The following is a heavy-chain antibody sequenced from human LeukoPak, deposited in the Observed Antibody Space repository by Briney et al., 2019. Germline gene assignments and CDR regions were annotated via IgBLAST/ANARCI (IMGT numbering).Heavy chain of an antibody. CDR1: GFTFSDYY. J-gene: IGHJ4*02. CDR2: IKQDGSEK. CDR3: ARSSAAAFY. D-gene: IGHD6-13*01. V-gene: IGHV3-7*01. Sequence: GGSLRLSCAASGFTFSDYYMSWVRQAPGKGLEWVANIKQDGSEKYYVDSVKGRFTISRDNAKNSLYLQMNSLRAEDTAVYYCARSSAAAFYWGQGTLVTVSS.